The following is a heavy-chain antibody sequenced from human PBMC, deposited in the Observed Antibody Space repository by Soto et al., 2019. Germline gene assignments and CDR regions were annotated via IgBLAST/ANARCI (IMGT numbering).Heavy chain of an antibody. J-gene: IGHJ5*02. CDR2: IYYSGST. Sequence: QLQLQESGPGLVKPSETLSLTCTVSGGSISSSSYYWGWIRQPPGKGLEWIGSIYYSGSTYYNPSLKSRVTISVDTSKNQFSLKLSSVTAADTAVYYCAGIRVVPAATPNWFDPWGQGTLVTVSS. CDR1: GGSISSSSYY. V-gene: IGHV4-39*01. D-gene: IGHD2-2*01. CDR3: AGIRVVPAATPNWFDP.